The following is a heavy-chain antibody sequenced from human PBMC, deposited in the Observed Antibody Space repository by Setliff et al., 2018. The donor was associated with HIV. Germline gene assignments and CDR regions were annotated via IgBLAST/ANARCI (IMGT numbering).Heavy chain of an antibody. CDR2: ITNDVSAT. J-gene: IGHJ5*02. V-gene: IGHV3-74*01. CDR3: AKCGGTCWHNFFGP. Sequence: PGGSLRLSCAASGFTSGFAFSHYWMHWVRQVPGKGLVWVSRITNDVSATTYADFVKGRFTISRDNSKKMLYLQMNSLRAEDTAVYYCAKCGGTCWHNFFGPWGQGTLVTVSS. D-gene: IGHD2-15*01. CDR1: GFAFSHYW.